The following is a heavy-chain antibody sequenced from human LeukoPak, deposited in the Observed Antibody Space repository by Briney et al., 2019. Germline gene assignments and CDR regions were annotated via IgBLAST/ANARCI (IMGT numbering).Heavy chain of an antibody. CDR3: AVTSDYYDSSGYYDPDDY. J-gene: IGHJ4*02. Sequence: ASVKVSCKASGYTFTSYGISWVRQAPGQGLEWMGWISAYNGHTNYAQKFQGRVTMTTDTSTSTAYMELRSLRSDDTAVYYCAVTSDYYDSSGYYDPDDYWGQGTLVTVSS. V-gene: IGHV1-18*01. D-gene: IGHD3-22*01. CDR2: ISAYNGHT. CDR1: GYTFTSYG.